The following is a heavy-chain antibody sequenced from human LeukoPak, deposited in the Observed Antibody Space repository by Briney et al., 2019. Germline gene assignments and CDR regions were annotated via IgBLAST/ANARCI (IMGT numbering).Heavy chain of an antibody. D-gene: IGHD3-22*01. CDR3: ARHGYYYHTSGYFGF. J-gene: IGHJ4*02. V-gene: IGHV4-39*01. Sequence: PSETLSLTCTVSGGSISSSSYYWGWIRQPPGKGLEWIGSIYYSGSTYYNPSLKSRVTISVDTSKNQFSLKLSSVTAADTALYHCARHGYYYHTSGYFGFWGQGTLVTVSS. CDR2: IYYSGST. CDR1: GGSISSSSYY.